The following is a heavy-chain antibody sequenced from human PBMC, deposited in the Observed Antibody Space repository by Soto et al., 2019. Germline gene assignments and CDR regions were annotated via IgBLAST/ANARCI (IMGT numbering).Heavy chain of an antibody. D-gene: IGHD3-10*01. J-gene: IGHJ4*02. V-gene: IGHV4-4*07. CDR2: IYSGGST. Sequence: QVQLQESGPGLVKPSETLSLTCTVSGGSINSYYWSWIRQPAGKGLGWIGRIYSGGSTNYNPSLKSRLTVSVDTSKNQFSLTLTSVTAADTAVYYCARGPGGFGDFSLDYWGQGTLVTVSS. CDR3: ARGPGGFGDFSLDY. CDR1: GGSINSYY.